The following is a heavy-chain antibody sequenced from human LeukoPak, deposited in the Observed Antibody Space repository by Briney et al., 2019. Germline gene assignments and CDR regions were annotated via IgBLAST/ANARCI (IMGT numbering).Heavy chain of an antibody. CDR2: IYYSGST. V-gene: IGHV4-59*01. Sequence: PSETLSLTCTVSGGSISSYYWSWIRQPPGKGLEWIGYIYYSGSTNYNPSLKSRVTISVDTSKNQFSLKLSSVTAADTAVYYCARGGRVVPAAIGETLDYWGQGTLVTVSS. D-gene: IGHD2-2*01. J-gene: IGHJ4*02. CDR1: GGSISSYY. CDR3: ARGGRVVPAAIGETLDY.